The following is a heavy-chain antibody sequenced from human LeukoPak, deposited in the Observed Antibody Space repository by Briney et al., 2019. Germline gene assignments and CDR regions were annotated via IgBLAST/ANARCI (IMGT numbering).Heavy chain of an antibody. CDR1: GFTFSNYG. CDR3: AREQPSTWYFH. D-gene: IGHD6-13*01. V-gene: IGHV3-30*03. J-gene: IGHJ4*02. Sequence: GGSLRLSCAASGFTFSNYGMHWVRQAPGKGLEWVAVISYDGSDKYYADSVKGRFTVSRDNSRNTLYLQMNSLRAEDTAVYYCAREQPSTWYFHWGQGTLVTVSS. CDR2: ISYDGSDK.